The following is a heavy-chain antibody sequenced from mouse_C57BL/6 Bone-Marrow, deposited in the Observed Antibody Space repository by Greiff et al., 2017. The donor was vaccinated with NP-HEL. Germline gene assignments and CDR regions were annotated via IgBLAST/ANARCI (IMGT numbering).Heavy chain of an antibody. Sequence: EVKLMESGPGLAKPSQTLSLTCSVTGYSITSDYWNWIRKFPGNKLEYMGYISYSGSTYYNPSLKSRISITRDTSKNQYYLQLNSVTTEDTATYYCARGVITTDPYWYFDVWGTGTTVTVSS. J-gene: IGHJ1*03. CDR2: ISYSGST. CDR3: ARGVITTDPYWYFDV. CDR1: GYSITSDY. V-gene: IGHV3-8*01. D-gene: IGHD1-1*01.